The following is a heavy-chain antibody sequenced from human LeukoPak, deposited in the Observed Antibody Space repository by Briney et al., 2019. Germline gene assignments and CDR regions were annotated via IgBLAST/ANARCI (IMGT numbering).Heavy chain of an antibody. V-gene: IGHV3-30*02. CDR1: GFTFSDYG. J-gene: IGHJ4*02. D-gene: IGHD4-11*01. CDR3: TKEPNLHH. CDR2: IRYDGNEK. Sequence: GGSLRLSCVASGFTFSDYGMHWVRQAPDKGLEWMAFIRYDGNEKYYADSVKGRFAISRDNSNNIFYLQMNSLRTEDTAVCYCTKEPNLHHWGRGTLVTVSS.